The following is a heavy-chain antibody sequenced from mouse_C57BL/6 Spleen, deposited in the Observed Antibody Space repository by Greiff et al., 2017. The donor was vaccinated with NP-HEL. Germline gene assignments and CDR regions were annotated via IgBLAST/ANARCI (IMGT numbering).Heavy chain of an antibody. J-gene: IGHJ4*01. CDR1: GFTFSDYG. D-gene: IGHD4-1*01. CDR2: ISSGSSTI. Sequence: EVQLQESGGGLVKPGGSLKLSCAASGFTFSDYGMHWVRQAPEKGLEWVAYISSGSSTIYYADTVKGRFTISRDNAKNTLFLQMTSLRSEDTAMYYCARSLLTGTFYYAMDYWGQGTSVTVSS. CDR3: ARSLLTGTFYYAMDY. V-gene: IGHV5-17*01.